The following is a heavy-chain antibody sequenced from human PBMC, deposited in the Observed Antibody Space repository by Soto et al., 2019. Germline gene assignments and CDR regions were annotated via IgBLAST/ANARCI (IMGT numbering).Heavy chain of an antibody. J-gene: IGHJ6*04. V-gene: IGHV4-30-4*01. CDR1: GGSIRSGDHY. D-gene: IGHD3-10*01. CDR2: ISHSGST. CDR3: ARDQGHYASGRPSVDHDGMAV. Sequence: QVQLQESGPGLVRPSQTLSLTCSVSGGSIRSGDHYWSWVRLPPGKGLEWIGYISHSGSTFYNPSLKRRATMSVDTSKKQFSLRLSSAIAADTAVYYCARDQGHYASGRPSVDHDGMAVWGKGTTVSVIS.